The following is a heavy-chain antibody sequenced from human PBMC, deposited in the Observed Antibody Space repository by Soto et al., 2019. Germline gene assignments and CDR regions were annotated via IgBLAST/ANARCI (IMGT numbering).Heavy chain of an antibody. CDR2: IIPIHGTT. D-gene: IGHD3-16*01. CDR3: AIGWGLVS. V-gene: IGHV1-69*01. Sequence: QMEQSGAEVRKPGSSVNVSCKPAGGSLTSYPMAWVRQAPGQGFEWIGGIIPIHGTTEYAQKFQGRVPIPADASTNRSTLELPGLSGEDTDVHYCAIGWGLVSWGHGTLVTVSS. J-gene: IGHJ5*01. CDR1: GGSLTSYP.